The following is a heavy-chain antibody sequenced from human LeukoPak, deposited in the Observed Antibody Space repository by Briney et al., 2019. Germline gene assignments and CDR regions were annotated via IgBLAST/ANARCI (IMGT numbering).Heavy chain of an antibody. D-gene: IGHD6-19*01. CDR1: GFTFSSYA. J-gene: IGHJ4*02. Sequence: PGGSLRLSCAASGFTFSSYAMHWVRQAPGKGLEWVAVISHDGSKKYYADSVKGRFTISRDNSKNTLYLHMNSLRPEDTAMYYCAIPAVAGTIRDYPGDYRGQGTLVTVSS. CDR2: ISHDGSKK. CDR3: AIPAVAGTIRDYPGDY. V-gene: IGHV3-30*04.